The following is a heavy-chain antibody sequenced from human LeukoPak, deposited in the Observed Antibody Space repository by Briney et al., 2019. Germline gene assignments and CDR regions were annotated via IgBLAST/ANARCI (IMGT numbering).Heavy chain of an antibody. D-gene: IGHD1-26*01. CDR1: GFTFSTCA. V-gene: IGHV3-23*01. Sequence: GGSLRLSCAASGFTFSTCAMSWVRQAPGKGLEWVSTISGGGRSTDYADSVKGHFTISRDNSKNTLYLQMNSLRAEDTAVYYCAKEVYSGGLYVGFDYWGQGTLVTVSS. J-gene: IGHJ4*02. CDR2: ISGGGRST. CDR3: AKEVYSGGLYVGFDY.